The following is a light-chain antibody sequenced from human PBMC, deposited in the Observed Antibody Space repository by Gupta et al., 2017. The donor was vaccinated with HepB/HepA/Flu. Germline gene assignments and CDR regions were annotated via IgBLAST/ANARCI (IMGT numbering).Light chain of an antibody. J-gene: IGKJ2*04. V-gene: IGKV1-39*01. CDR2: TSS. Sequence: DIQMTQSPSSLSASVGDSVTITCRASQSVATYLNWYQQKPGQAPKLLIHTSSILQSGVPSRFSGNGYKTEFTLTINSLHPEDSATYYCQQTYSARSFGQGTKLEIK. CDR1: QSVATY. CDR3: QQTYSARS.